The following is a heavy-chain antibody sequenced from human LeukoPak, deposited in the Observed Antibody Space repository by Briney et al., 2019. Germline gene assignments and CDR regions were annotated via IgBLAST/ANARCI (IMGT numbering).Heavy chain of an antibody. V-gene: IGHV3-15*01. D-gene: IGHD1-26*01. J-gene: IGHJ4*02. CDR2: VKSKSAGETT. CDR1: GLSISNDW. Sequence: NPGGSLRLSCAASGLSISNDWMSWVRQAPGKGLEWVARVKSKSAGETTDYAAPVKGRFTISRDDLKNTLYLQMNSLKTEDTAVYFCTLDDVGLAPDYWGQGTLVTVSS. CDR3: TLDDVGLAPDY.